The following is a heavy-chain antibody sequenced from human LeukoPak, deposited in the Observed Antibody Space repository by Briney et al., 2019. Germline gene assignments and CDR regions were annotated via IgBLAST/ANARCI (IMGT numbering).Heavy chain of an antibody. CDR2: IYTTGST. CDR3: ATIAPTGSVYAPDY. J-gene: IGHJ4*02. Sequence: SETLSLTCTVSGASISHYHWSWIRQPAGKGLEWIGRIYTTGSTNYNPSLKSRVTMSVDTSKNQFSLRLSSVTAADTAVYYCATIAPTGSVYAPDYWGQGTLVTVSS. D-gene: IGHD3-9*01. CDR1: GASISHYH. V-gene: IGHV4-4*07.